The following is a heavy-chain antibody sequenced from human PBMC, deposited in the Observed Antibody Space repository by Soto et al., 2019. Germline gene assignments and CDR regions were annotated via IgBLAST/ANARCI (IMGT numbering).Heavy chain of an antibody. CDR1: GGSFSGYY. J-gene: IGHJ4*02. CDR2: INHSGST. D-gene: IGHD1-1*01. CDR3: VRSGDNYNLLDY. Sequence: SETLSLTCAVYGGSFSGYYWSWIRQPPGKGLEWIGEINHSGSTNYNPSLKSRVTISVDNAKNSLFLQINSLRGDDTAIYYCVRSGDNYNLLDYWGQGTPVTVSS. V-gene: IGHV4-34*01.